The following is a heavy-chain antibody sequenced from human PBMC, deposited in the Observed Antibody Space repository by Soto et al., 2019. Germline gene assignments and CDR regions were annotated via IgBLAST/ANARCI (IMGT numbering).Heavy chain of an antibody. CDR2: INANSGGT. CDR1: GYTFTSYG. V-gene: IGHV1-2*04. Sequence: ASVTVSCQTSGYTFTSYGISWVRQAPGQGLEWMGWINANSGGTNYAQKFQGWVTMTRDTSISTAYMELSRLRSDDTAVYYCARGVDLSITGTPGLLDYWGQGTLVTVSS. D-gene: IGHD1-7*01. CDR3: ARGVDLSITGTPGLLDY. J-gene: IGHJ4*02.